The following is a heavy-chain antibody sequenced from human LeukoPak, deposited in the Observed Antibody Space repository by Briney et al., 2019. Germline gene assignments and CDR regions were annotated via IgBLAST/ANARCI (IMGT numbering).Heavy chain of an antibody. CDR2: INPNSGGT. Sequence: ASVTVSCKASGYTFTGYYMHWVRQAPGQGLEWMGWINPNSGGTNYAQKFQGWVTMTRDTSISTAYMELSRLRSDDTGVYYCARDRGWELRGYAFDIWGQGTMVTVSS. J-gene: IGHJ3*02. CDR1: GYTFTGYY. D-gene: IGHD1-26*01. CDR3: ARDRGWELRGYAFDI. V-gene: IGHV1-2*04.